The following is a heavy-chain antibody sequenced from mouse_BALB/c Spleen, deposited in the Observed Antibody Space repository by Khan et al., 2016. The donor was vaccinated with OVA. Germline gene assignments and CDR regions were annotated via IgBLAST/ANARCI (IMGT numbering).Heavy chain of an antibody. Sequence: QMQLEESGPGLVQPSQSLSITCTVSGFSLTNYGVHWVRQSPGKGLEWLGLIWSGGSTDYNAAFISRLSISKDNSKSQVFFKMNSLQANDTAIYYCARNYDYDEGLTYWGQGTLVTVS. D-gene: IGHD2-4*01. CDR1: GFSLTNYG. CDR3: ARNYDYDEGLTY. J-gene: IGHJ3*01. CDR2: IWSGGST. V-gene: IGHV2-2*02.